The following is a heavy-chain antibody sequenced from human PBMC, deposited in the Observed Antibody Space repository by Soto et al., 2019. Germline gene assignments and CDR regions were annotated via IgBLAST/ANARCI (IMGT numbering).Heavy chain of an antibody. V-gene: IGHV3-33*01. CDR1: GFTFSSYG. Sequence: QVQLVESGGGVVQPGRSLRLSCAASGFTFSSYGMHWVRQAPGKGLERVAVIWYDGSNKYYADSVKGRFTIFRDNSKTALYVQMNSLRAEDTAVYYCARDLRYFDCSNAPSCYYYGMDVLGQGTKVTVSS. D-gene: IGHD3-9*01. CDR2: IWYDGSNK. J-gene: IGHJ6*02. CDR3: ARDLRYFDCSNAPSCYYYGMDV.